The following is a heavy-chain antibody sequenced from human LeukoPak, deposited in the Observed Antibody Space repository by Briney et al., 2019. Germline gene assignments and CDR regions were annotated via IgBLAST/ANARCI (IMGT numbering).Heavy chain of an antibody. CDR2: IYHSGST. CDR3: ASRITMVRGVILDY. Sequence: PSETLFLTCTVSGYSISSGYYWGWIRQPPGKGLEWIGSIYHSGSTYYNPSLKSRVTISVDTSKNQFSLKLSSVTAADTAVYYCASRITMVRGVILDYWGQGTLVTVSS. J-gene: IGHJ4*02. CDR1: GYSISSGYY. V-gene: IGHV4-38-2*02. D-gene: IGHD3-10*01.